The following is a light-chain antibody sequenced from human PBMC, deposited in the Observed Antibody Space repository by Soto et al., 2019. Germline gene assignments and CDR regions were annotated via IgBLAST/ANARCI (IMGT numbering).Light chain of an antibody. J-gene: IGLJ2*01. CDR1: NANIGVNI. V-gene: IGLV1-44*01. CDR2: SNN. Sequence: QSVLTQPPSASEAPGQRVTISCSGSNANIGVNIVNWYQQLPGTAPKLLMYSNNQRPSGVPDRFSGSKSGTSTSLAISGLQSEDEADYYCATWDDSLNGPVFGGGTKLTVL. CDR3: ATWDDSLNGPV.